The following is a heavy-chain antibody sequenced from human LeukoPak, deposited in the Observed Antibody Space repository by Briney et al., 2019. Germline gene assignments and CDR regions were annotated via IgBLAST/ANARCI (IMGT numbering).Heavy chain of an antibody. CDR2: INHSGST. CDR1: GGFFSGYY. Sequence: SETLSLTCAAYGGFFSGYYWSWIRQPPGKGLEWIGEINHSGSTNYNPSLKSRVTISVDTSKNQFSLKLSSVTAADTAVYYCARGRGFLATWGQGTLVTVSS. D-gene: IGHD3-10*01. J-gene: IGHJ5*02. V-gene: IGHV4-34*01. CDR3: ARGRGFLAT.